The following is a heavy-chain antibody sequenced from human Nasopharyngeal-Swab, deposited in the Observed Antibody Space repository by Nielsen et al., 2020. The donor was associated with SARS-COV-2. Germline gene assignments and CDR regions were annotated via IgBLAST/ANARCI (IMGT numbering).Heavy chain of an antibody. CDR3: ARDSLYYDFWSGSDYYYYGMDV. D-gene: IGHD3-3*01. J-gene: IGHJ6*02. CDR2: ISAYNGNT. V-gene: IGHV1-18*01. Sequence: ASVKVSCKASGYTFTSYGISWVRQAPGQGLEWMGWISAYNGNTNYAQKLQGRVTMTTGTSTSTAYMELRSLRSDDTAVYYCARDSLYYDFWSGSDYYYYGMDVWGQGTTVTVSS. CDR1: GYTFTSYG.